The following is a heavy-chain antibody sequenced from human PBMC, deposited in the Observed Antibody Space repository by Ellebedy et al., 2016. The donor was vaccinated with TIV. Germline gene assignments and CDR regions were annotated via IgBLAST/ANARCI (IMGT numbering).Heavy chain of an antibody. CDR3: STYTVGDDS. CDR2: IKSESEGGTT. V-gene: IGHV3-15*01. D-gene: IGHD1-26*01. CDR1: GFSFINGW. J-gene: IGHJ1*01. Sequence: GESLKISCSSSGFSFINGWMNWVRQSPGKGLEWVGRIKSESEGGTTDYAAPVKGRFTISRDDLQTILYLQMNNLTIADTGVYYCSTYTVGDDSWGQGTLVIVSS.